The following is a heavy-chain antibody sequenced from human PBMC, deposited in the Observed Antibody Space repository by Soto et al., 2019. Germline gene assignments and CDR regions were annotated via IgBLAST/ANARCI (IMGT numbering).Heavy chain of an antibody. CDR3: ARDRALRVITGITYDAFDI. J-gene: IGHJ3*02. D-gene: IGHD1-20*01. Sequence: QVQLVESGGGVVQPGRSLRLSCAASGFTFSSYGMHWVRQAPGKGLEWVAVIWYDGSNKYYADSVKGRFTISRDNSKNTLYLQMNSLRAEDTAVYYCARDRALRVITGITYDAFDIWGQGTMVNVSS. CDR2: IWYDGSNK. CDR1: GFTFSSYG. V-gene: IGHV3-33*01.